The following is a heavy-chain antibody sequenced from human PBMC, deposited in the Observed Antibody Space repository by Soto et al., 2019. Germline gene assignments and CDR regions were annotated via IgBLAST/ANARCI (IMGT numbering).Heavy chain of an antibody. CDR2: IWYDGSNK. J-gene: IGHJ4*02. D-gene: IGHD6-13*01. CDR1: GFTFSSYG. CDR3: EKDGAIEAFDY. V-gene: IGHV3-33*06. Sequence: GGSLRLSCAASGFTFSSYGMHWVRQAPGKGLEWVAVIWYDGSNKYYADSVKGRFTISRDNSKNTLYLQMNSLRAEDTAVYYCEKDGAIEAFDYWGQGTLVTVSS.